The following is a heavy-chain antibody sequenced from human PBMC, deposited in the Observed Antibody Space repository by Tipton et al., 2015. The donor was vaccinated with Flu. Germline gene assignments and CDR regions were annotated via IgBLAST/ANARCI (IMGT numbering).Heavy chain of an antibody. Sequence: TLSLTCTVSGGSISSYYWSWIRQPAGKGLEWIGRIYTSGSTNYNPSLKSRVTMSVDTSKNQFSLKLSSVTAADTAVYYCARSEIAAAGTAAFDIWGQGTMVTVSS. D-gene: IGHD6-13*01. J-gene: IGHJ3*02. CDR2: IYTSGST. CDR3: ARSEIAAAGTAAFDI. V-gene: IGHV4-4*07. CDR1: GGSISSYY.